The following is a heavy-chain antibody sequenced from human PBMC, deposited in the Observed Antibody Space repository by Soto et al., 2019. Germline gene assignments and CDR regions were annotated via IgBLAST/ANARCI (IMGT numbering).Heavy chain of an antibody. CDR2: INGHNGET. CDR3: ARCCTNGVCYHTWFDP. D-gene: IGHD2-8*01. CDR1: GYPFTSYH. V-gene: IGHV1-18*01. Sequence: QVQLVQSGAEVKKPGASVKVSCKAFGYPFTSYHITWVRQAPGQGLEWMGWINGHNGETNYAQKFQGRVSMTTHTSTRTAYMELRSLRSDDTAVYYCARCCTNGVCYHTWFDPWGQGTLVTVSS. J-gene: IGHJ5*02.